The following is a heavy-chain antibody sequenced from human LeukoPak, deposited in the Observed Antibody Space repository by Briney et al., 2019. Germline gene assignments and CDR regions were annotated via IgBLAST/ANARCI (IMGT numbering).Heavy chain of an antibody. CDR2: IYYSGST. J-gene: IGHJ4*02. V-gene: IGHV4-59*01. Sequence: SETLSLTCTVSGGSISSYYWSWIRQPPGKGLEWIGYIYYSGSTNYNPSLKSRVTISVDTSKNQFSLKLSSVTAADTAVYYCAGFGSSGYGFDYWGQGTLVTVSS. D-gene: IGHD3-22*01. CDR3: AGFGSSGYGFDY. CDR1: GGSISSYY.